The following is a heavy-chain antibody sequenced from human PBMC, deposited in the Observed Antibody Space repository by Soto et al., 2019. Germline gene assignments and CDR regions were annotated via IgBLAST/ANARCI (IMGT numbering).Heavy chain of an antibody. CDR3: ARRYCSSTSCYYFDY. Sequence: GESLKISCKGSGYSFTTYWIGWVRQMPGKGLEFMGLIYPGDSETRLSPSFQGQVTISADKSISAAYLQWSSLKASDTAMYYCARRYCSSTSCYYFDYWGQGSLVTVSS. CDR1: GYSFTTYW. CDR2: IYPGDSET. V-gene: IGHV5-51*01. D-gene: IGHD2-2*01. J-gene: IGHJ4*02.